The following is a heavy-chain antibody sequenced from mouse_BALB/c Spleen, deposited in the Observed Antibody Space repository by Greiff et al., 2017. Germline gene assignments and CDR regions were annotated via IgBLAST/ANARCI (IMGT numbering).Heavy chain of an antibody. J-gene: IGHJ4*01. CDR3: ARDKWYDAAMDY. Sequence: EVKLVESGGGLVQPGGSLRLSCATSGFTFTDYYMSWVRQPPGKALEWLGFIRNKANGYTTEYSASVKGRFTISRDNSQSILYLQMNTLRAEDSATYYCARDKWYDAAMDYWGQGTSVTVSS. V-gene: IGHV7-3*02. CDR2: IRNKANGYTT. D-gene: IGHD2-14*01. CDR1: GFTFTDYY.